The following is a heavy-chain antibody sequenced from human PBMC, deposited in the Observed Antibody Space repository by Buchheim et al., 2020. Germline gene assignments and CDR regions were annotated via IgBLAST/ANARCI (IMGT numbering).Heavy chain of an antibody. CDR2: ISSTNAYM. CDR1: GFIVSGYS. Sequence: EVQLVESGGGLVKPGGSLRLSCAASGFIVSGYSMNWVRQAPGKGLEWVSSISSTNAYMHYADSVKGRFTISRDNAKNSLYLHMRSLRAEDTAVYYCARLNRAMALDYWGQG. D-gene: IGHD2/OR15-2a*01. CDR3: ARLNRAMALDY. V-gene: IGHV3-21*01. J-gene: IGHJ4*02.